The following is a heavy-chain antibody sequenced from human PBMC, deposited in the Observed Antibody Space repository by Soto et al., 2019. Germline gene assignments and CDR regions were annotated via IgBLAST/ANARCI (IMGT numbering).Heavy chain of an antibody. V-gene: IGHV3-30*18. CDR2: ISYDGSNK. CDR3: AKEGAYYDSSGYVFDY. D-gene: IGHD3-22*01. J-gene: IGHJ4*02. Sequence: PGGSLRLSCAASGFTFSSYGMHWVCQAPGKGLEWVAVISYDGSNKYYADSVKGRFTISRDNSENTLYLQMNSLRAEGTAVYYCAKEGAYYDSSGYVFDYWGQGTLVTVSS. CDR1: GFTFSSYG.